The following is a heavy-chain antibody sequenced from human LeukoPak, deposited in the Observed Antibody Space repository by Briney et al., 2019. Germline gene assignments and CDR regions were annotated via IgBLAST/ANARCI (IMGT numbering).Heavy chain of an antibody. J-gene: IGHJ5*02. D-gene: IGHD3-22*01. CDR3: ARRGDYYDSSGYYLLGGDWFDP. CDR2: IYYNGYT. V-gene: IGHV4-39*01. CDR1: GDSISSSIYY. Sequence: PSETLYLTCTVSGDSISSSIYYWGWIRQPPGKGLEWIGCIYYNGYTYYTSSLKSRVTIFVNTSKNQFSLKLISVTAADTAVYYCARRGDYYDSSGYYLLGGDWFDPWGQGTLVTVSS.